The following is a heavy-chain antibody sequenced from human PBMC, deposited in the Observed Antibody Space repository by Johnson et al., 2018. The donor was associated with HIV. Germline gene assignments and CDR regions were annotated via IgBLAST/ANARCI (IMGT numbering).Heavy chain of an antibody. CDR3: ARGYSSGEVLLDI. Sequence: VQLVESGGGLVQPGASLRLSCAASGFTFRNFWMNWVRQAPGKGLVWVANINQEGGGKYYVDSVKGRFTISRDNAKNSLYLQMNSLRAEDTAVYYCARGYSSGEVLLDIWGQGTMVTVSS. J-gene: IGHJ3*02. V-gene: IGHV3-7*03. CDR1: GFTFRNFW. D-gene: IGHD6-25*01. CDR2: INQEGGGK.